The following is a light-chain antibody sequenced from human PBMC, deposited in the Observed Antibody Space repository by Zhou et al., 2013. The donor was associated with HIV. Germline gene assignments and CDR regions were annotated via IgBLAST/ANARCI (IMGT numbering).Light chain of an antibody. CDR2: AAS. V-gene: IGKV1-39*01. Sequence: DVLMTQSPSTLSASVGDRVTITCRASQSISNYLNWYQQKPGKAPKLLIYAASSLQSGVPSRFSGSGSGTDFTLTIISLQPEDFATYTCQQSYSTPRTFGQGTKVEIK. CDR3: QQSYSTPRT. CDR1: QSISNY. J-gene: IGKJ1*01.